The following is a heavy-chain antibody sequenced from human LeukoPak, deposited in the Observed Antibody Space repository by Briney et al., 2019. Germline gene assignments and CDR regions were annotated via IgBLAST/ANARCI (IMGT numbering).Heavy chain of an antibody. D-gene: IGHD5-18*01. CDR3: VKEGDPAMNDGLY. V-gene: IGHV3-30*18. CDR2: VSIDGRHK. J-gene: IGHJ4*02. Sequence: GGSLRLSCTPSGFTFSSHSMNWVRQAPGKGLEWVAVVSIDGRHKFYGDSVKGRFTISRDNSMNMQYLQMNSLRAEDTAVYYCVKEGDPAMNDGLYWGQGTLVTVSS. CDR1: GFTFSSHS.